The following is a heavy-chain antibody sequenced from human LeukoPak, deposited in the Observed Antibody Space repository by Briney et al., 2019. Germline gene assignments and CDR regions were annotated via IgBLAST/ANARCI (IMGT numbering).Heavy chain of an antibody. V-gene: IGHV3-23*01. CDR3: VKASSSSPQYNWFDA. J-gene: IGHJ5*02. Sequence: GGSLRLSCAASGFTFSTYSMNWVRQAPGKGLEWVSVVSGTGGRTYYADSVKGRFTISRDNSKNTLYLQMNSLRAEDTALYYCVKASSSSPQYNWFDAWGQGTLVTVSS. CDR1: GFTFSTYS. D-gene: IGHD6-6*01. CDR2: VSGTGGRT.